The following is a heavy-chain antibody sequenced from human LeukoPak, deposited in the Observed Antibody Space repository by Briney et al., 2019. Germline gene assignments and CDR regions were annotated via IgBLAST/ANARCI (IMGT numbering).Heavy chain of an antibody. CDR1: GGSFSGYY. CDR3: ARQAVAGTLFAFDI. V-gene: IGHV4-34*01. D-gene: IGHD6-19*01. Sequence: PSETLSLTCAVYGGSFSGYYWSWIRQPPGKGLEWIGEINHSGNTNYNPSLKSRVTISVDTSKNQFSLKLSSVTAADTAVYYCARQAVAGTLFAFDIWGQGTMVIVSS. CDR2: INHSGNT. J-gene: IGHJ3*02.